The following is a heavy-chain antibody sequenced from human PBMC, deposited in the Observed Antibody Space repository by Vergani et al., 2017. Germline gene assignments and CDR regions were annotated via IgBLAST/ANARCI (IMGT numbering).Heavy chain of an antibody. CDR3: AKDPVGLYYYDGMDF. D-gene: IGHD1-26*01. CDR1: GFTFSSYA. CDR2: ISGSCGST. Sequence: EVQLLESGGGLVQPGGSLRLSCAASGFTFSSYAMSWVRQAPGKGREWVAAISGSCGSTYYADSVKGRFTISRDNSKNTLYRQMNSLRAEDTAVYYCAKDPVGLYYYDGMDFWGQGTTVTVSS. J-gene: IGHJ6*02. V-gene: IGHV3-23*01.